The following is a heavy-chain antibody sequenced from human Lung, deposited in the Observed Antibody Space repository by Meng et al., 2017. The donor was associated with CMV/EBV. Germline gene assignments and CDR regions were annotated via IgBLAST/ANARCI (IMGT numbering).Heavy chain of an antibody. D-gene: IGHD2-2*02. V-gene: IGHV3-23*01. CDR2: ISGRGDRT. CDR3: AKDQGPGVPATIVSYFYYSFDV. Sequence: GEXXKISCTASGFSLTAHDMSWVRQAPGKGLEWGSTISGRGDRTDMADSVKGRFTVSRDTSKSTVDLEMNGLRVEDTAVYYCAKDQGPGVPATIVSYFYYSFDVWXQGNXVNGAS. CDR1: GFSLTAHD. J-gene: IGHJ6*01.